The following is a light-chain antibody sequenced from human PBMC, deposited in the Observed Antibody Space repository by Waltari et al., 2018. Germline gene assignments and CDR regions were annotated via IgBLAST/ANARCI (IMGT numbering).Light chain of an antibody. CDR2: GAS. Sequence: EIVLTQSPGTLSFFPGERATLSCRASQSVHNNYLAWYQQKPGQAPRLLIYGASTRATAIPDRFSGSGSGTDFTLTISRLEPEDCAVYFCQQYARTPPTFGGGTKVEIK. V-gene: IGKV3-20*01. CDR1: QSVHNNY. CDR3: QQYARTPPT. J-gene: IGKJ4*01.